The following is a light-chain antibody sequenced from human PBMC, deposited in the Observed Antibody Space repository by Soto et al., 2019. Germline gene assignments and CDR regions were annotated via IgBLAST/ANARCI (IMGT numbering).Light chain of an antibody. CDR1: QDIRID. CDR2: AAS. J-gene: IGKJ5*01. Sequence: EIQMTQSPSSLSASVGDRVTITCRASQDIRIDLNWYQQKPGKAPKLLIYAASSLQSGVPSRFSGSGSGTDFTLTISSLQPEDFATYYCQQSYSTPPITFGQGTRLEIK. CDR3: QQSYSTPPIT. V-gene: IGKV1-39*01.